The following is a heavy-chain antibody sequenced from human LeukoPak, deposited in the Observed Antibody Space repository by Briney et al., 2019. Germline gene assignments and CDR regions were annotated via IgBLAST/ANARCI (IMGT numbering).Heavy chain of an antibody. J-gene: IGHJ4*02. CDR2: IYYSGST. CDR3: ARGPTKNYFDY. CDR1: GGSFNSYY. V-gene: IGHV4-59*01. Sequence: KPSATLSLTCTVSGGSFNSYYWSWIRQPPGKGLEWIGYIYYSGSTNYNPSLKSRVTISIDMSKNQFSLKLRSVTAADTAVYYCARGPTKNYFDYWGQGTLVTVSS.